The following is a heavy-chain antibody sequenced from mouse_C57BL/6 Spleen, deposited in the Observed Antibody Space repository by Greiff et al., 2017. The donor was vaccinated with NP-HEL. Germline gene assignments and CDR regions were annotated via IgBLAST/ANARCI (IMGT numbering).Heavy chain of an antibody. CDR1: GFTFSSYA. Sequence: EVKLVESGGGLVKPGGSLKLSCAASGFTFSSYAMSWVRQTPEKRLEWVATISDGGSYTYYPDNVKGRFTISRDNAKNNLYLQMSKLKSDDTAMYYCARELLRAWFAYWGQGTLVTVSA. D-gene: IGHD1-1*01. V-gene: IGHV5-4*01. CDR3: ARELLRAWFAY. CDR2: ISDGGSYT. J-gene: IGHJ3*01.